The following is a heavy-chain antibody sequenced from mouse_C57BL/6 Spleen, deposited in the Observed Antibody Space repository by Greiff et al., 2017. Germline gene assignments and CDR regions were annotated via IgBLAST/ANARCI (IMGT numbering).Heavy chain of an antibody. V-gene: IGHV6-3*01. J-gene: IGHJ3*01. CDR1: GFTFSNYW. CDR2: IRMKSDNYAT. Sequence: EVKLEESGGGLVQPGGSMKLSCVASGFTFSNYWMHWVRQSPEKGLEWVAQIRMKSDNYATHYAESVKGRFTISRDDSKSSVYLQMNTLRAEDTRIYYCTYGAWFAYWGHGTLVTVSA. CDR3: TYGAWFAY. D-gene: IGHD1-1*01.